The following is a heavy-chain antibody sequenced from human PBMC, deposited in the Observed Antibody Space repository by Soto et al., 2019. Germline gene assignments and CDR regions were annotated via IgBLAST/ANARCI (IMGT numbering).Heavy chain of an antibody. CDR1: AYTFTSYG. CDR3: ARVDYDILTEYWYFDL. D-gene: IGHD3-9*01. V-gene: IGHV1-18*01. CDR2: ISTYNGNT. Sequence: QVQLVQSGAEVKKPGASVKVSCKASAYTFTSYGISWVRQAPGQGLEWMGWISTYNGNTNYAQKLQGRVTMTTDTSTSTAYMELRSLRSDDTAVYYCARVDYDILTEYWYFDLWGRGTLVTVSS. J-gene: IGHJ2*01.